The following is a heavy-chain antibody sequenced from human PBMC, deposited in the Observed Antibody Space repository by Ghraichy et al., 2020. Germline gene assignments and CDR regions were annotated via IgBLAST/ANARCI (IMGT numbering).Heavy chain of an antibody. CDR1: GFTFSSYA. J-gene: IGHJ4*02. V-gene: IGHV3-23*01. D-gene: IGHD3-10*01. Sequence: GGSLRLSCAASGFTFSSYAMSWVRQAPGKGLEWVSAISGSGGSTYYADSVKGRFTISRDNSKNTLYLQMNSLRAEDTAVYYCAKARGGIMVRGVIDYWGQGTLVTVSS. CDR2: ISGSGGST. CDR3: AKARGGIMVRGVIDY.